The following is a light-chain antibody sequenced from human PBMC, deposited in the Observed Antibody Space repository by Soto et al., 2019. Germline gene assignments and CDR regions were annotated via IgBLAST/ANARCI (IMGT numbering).Light chain of an antibody. V-gene: IGLV2-14*01. CDR3: CSFTSRRTHV. CDR2: EVT. CDR1: SGDIGSYNR. J-gene: IGLJ1*01. Sequence: QSVLTQPASVSGSPGQSITISCTGTSGDIGSYNRVSWYQQHPGKAPKLIIYEVTDRPSGVSNRFSGSKSGNTASLTISGLQAEDEAHYYCCSFTSRRTHVFGTGTKVTVL.